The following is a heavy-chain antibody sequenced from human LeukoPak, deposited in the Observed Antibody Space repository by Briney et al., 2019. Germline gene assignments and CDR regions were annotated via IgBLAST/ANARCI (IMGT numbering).Heavy chain of an antibody. J-gene: IGHJ4*02. CDR1: GGSIIGSSDY. CDR3: ATRIAVAGNYFDY. V-gene: IGHV4-39*01. D-gene: IGHD6-19*01. Sequence: SETLSLTCTVSGGSIIGSSDYWGWIRQPPGKGLEWTGSIYHSGSTYYNPSLKSRVTISVDTSKNQFSLKLSSVTAADTAVYYCATRIAVAGNYFDYWGQGTLVTVSS. CDR2: IYHSGST.